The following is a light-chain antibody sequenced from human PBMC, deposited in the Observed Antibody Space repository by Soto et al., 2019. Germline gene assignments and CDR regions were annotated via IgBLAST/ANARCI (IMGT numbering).Light chain of an antibody. CDR2: AAS. Sequence: DIPMTQSPSSLSASVGDRVTITCRASQVIGNDLGWFQQKPGKAPKPLIYAASSLQSGVPSRFSGSGSGTEFTLTISSLQPEDFATYYCLQHTTYPWTFGRGTKVEIK. J-gene: IGKJ1*01. CDR1: QVIGND. CDR3: LQHTTYPWT. V-gene: IGKV1-17*01.